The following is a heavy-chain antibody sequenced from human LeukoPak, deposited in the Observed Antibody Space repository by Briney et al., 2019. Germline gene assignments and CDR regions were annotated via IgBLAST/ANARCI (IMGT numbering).Heavy chain of an antibody. D-gene: IGHD6-6*01. CDR2: ISSSSSYI. Sequence: GGSLRPSCAASGFTFSSYSMNWVRQAPGKGLEWVSSISSSSSYIYYADSVKGRFTISRDNAKNSLYLQMNSLRAEDTAVYYCARGFPLTIAARRNYYYYMDVWGKGTIVTVSS. CDR3: ARGFPLTIAARRNYYYYMDV. CDR1: GFTFSSYS. V-gene: IGHV3-21*01. J-gene: IGHJ6*03.